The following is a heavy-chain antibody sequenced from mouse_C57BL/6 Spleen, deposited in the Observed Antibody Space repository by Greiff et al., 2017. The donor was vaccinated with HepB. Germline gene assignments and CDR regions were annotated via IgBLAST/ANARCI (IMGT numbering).Heavy chain of an antibody. V-gene: IGHV1-75*01. CDR3: AREYYYGSSYVEAMDY. CDR1: GYTFTDYY. CDR2: IFPGSGST. J-gene: IGHJ4*01. Sequence: QVQLQQSGPELVKPGASVKISCKASGYTFTDYYINWVKQRPGQGLEWIGWIFPGSGSTYYNEKFKGTATLTVDKSSSTAYMLLSSLTSEDSAVYFCAREYYYGSSYVEAMDYWGQGTSVTVSS. D-gene: IGHD1-1*01.